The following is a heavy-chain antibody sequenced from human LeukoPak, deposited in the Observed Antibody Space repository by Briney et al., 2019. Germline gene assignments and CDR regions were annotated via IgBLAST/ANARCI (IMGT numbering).Heavy chain of an antibody. CDR1: LGSLSPCY. CDR3: ATGRGDYVNH. J-gene: IGHJ5*02. CDR2: FYYSGST. D-gene: IGHD3-16*01. V-gene: IGHV4-59*01. Sequence: PESLSLTCTLSLGSLSPCYWSCLRQPPGKRLEWIGYFYYSGSTDYNPSLKSRVTMSVDTFKNQLSLLLSSVTAADTPVYYFATGRGDYVNHWGEGDLVTVSS.